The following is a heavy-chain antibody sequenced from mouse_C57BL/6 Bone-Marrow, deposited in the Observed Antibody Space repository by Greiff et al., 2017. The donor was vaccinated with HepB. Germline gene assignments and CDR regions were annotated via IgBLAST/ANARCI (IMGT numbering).Heavy chain of an antibody. CDR3: TGFAY. J-gene: IGHJ3*01. CDR1: GFTFSNYW. CDR2: IRLKSDNYAT. Sequence: EVQLVESGGGLVQPGGSMNLSCVASGFTFSNYWMNWVRQSPEKGLEWVAQIRLKSDNYATHYAESVKGRFTISRDDSKSSVYLQMNNLRAEDTGIYYCTGFAYWGQGTLVTVSA. V-gene: IGHV6-3*01.